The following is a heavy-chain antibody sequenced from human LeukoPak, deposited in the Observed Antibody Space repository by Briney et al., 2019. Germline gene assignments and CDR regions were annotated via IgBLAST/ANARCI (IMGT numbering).Heavy chain of an antibody. V-gene: IGHV4-59*01. J-gene: IGHJ4*02. CDR1: GGSISSYY. CDR2: IYYSGST. CDR3: ARDVWGGYFDY. D-gene: IGHD3-16*01. Sequence: SETLSLTCTVSGGSISSYYWSWIRQPPGKGLEWLGYIYYSGSTNYNPSLKSRVTISVDTSKNQFSLKLSSVTAADTAVYYCARDVWGGYFDYWGQGTLVTVSS.